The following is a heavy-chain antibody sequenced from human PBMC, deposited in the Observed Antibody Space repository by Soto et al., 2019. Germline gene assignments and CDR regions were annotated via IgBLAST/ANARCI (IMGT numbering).Heavy chain of an antibody. CDR1: GDSITNSIYY. V-gene: IGHV4-39*01. D-gene: IGHD2-21*02. CDR2: FIYGGPT. CDR3: ARHTYNRSLVTSSLFVD. J-gene: IGHJ4*01. Sequence: SETLSLTCSVSGDSITNSIYYWGWIRQSPVKGLVWIGSFIYGGPTYYSLSLESRVSISADTSKNQFSLRLNSVTAADTAIYFCARHTYNRSLVTSSLFVDWGHGALVTVSS.